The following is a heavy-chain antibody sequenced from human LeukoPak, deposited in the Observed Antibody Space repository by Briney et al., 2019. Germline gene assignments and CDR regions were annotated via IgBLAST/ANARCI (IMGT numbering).Heavy chain of an antibody. CDR2: IRYDGSNK. D-gene: IGHD3-10*01. J-gene: IGHJ6*03. CDR3: ASLDYYASGSYYVSDYYYMDL. CDR1: GFTFSSYG. Sequence: EPGGSLRLSCAASGFTFSSYGMHWVRQAPGKGLEWVAFIRYDGSNKYYADSVKGRFTISRDNAEKSVYLQMNSLRAEDTAVYYCASLDYYASGSYYVSDYYYMDLWGKGTTVTISS. V-gene: IGHV3-30*02.